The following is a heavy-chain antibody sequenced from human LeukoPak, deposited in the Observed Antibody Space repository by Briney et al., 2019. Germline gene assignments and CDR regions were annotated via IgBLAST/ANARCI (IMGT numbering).Heavy chain of an antibody. Sequence: PSGTLCLTCAVSGGSISSGGYSWSWMRQPPGKGLEWIGYIYHSGSTYYNPSLKSRVTISVDRSKNQFSLKLSSVTAADTAVYYCARGAPTVVTQNWFDPWGQGTLVTVSS. CDR3: ARGAPTVVTQNWFDP. D-gene: IGHD4-23*01. V-gene: IGHV4-30-2*01. CDR1: GGSISSGGYS. J-gene: IGHJ5*02. CDR2: IYHSGST.